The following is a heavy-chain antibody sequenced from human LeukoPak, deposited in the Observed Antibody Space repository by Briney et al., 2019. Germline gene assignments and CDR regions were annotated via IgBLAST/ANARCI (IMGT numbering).Heavy chain of an antibody. V-gene: IGHV3-21*01. D-gene: IGHD1-26*01. J-gene: IGHJ4*02. CDR1: GFTFSSYE. Sequence: GGSLRLSCAVSGFTFSSYEMNWVRQAPGKGLEWVSSITRSSSYIYYADSVKGRFTISRDNAKNSLFLQVNSLRAEDTALYYCATSGSGGNYPLDYWGQGTLVTVSS. CDR3: ATSGSGGNYPLDY. CDR2: ITRSSSYI.